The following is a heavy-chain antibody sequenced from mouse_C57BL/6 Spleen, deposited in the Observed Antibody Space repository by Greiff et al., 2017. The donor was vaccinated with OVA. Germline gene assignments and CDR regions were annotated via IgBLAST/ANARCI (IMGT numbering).Heavy chain of an antibody. J-gene: IGHJ1*03. CDR2: ISYDGSN. Sequence: EVKVEESGPGLVKPSQSLSLTCSVTGYSITSGYYWNWIRQFPGNKLEWMGYISYDGSNNYNPSLKNRISITRDTSKNQFFLKLNSVTTEDTATYYCASGPYYYGSLGYFDVWGTGTTVTVSS. CDR1: GYSITSGYY. CDR3: ASGPYYYGSLGYFDV. D-gene: IGHD1-1*01. V-gene: IGHV3-6*01.